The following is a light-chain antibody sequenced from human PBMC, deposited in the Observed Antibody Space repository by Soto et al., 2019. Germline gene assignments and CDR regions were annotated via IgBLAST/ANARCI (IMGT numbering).Light chain of an antibody. CDR3: HQFGSSPPAFT. CDR1: QSVSTRY. J-gene: IGKJ2*01. V-gene: IGKV3-20*01. Sequence: ESMLTQSPGTLSLSPGERATLSCRASQSVSTRYLAWYQQKPGQAPRLLIYGASIRATGIPDRFSGSGSGTDFTLTISRLEPVDFAVYYCHQFGSSPPAFTFGQGTKLEI. CDR2: GAS.